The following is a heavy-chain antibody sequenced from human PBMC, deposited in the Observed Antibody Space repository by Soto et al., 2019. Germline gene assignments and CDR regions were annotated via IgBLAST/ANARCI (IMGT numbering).Heavy chain of an antibody. Sequence: EVQLVESGGGLVKPGGSLRLSCAASGFTFSSYSMNWVRQTPGKALEWVLSISSSSSYIYYAESVKGRFTISRDNAKNFLYLQMNSLRAEDTAVYYCASRLPPEQRVFYYYYYMDVWGKGTTVTVAS. D-gene: IGHD1-1*01. CDR2: ISSSSSYI. CDR1: GFTFSSYS. V-gene: IGHV3-21*01. J-gene: IGHJ6*03. CDR3: ASRLPPEQRVFYYYYYMDV.